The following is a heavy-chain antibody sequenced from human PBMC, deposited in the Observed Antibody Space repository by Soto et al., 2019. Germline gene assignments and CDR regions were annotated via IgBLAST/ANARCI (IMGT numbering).Heavy chain of an antibody. V-gene: IGHV3-11*05. CDR1: GFTFSDYY. CDR2: ISSRSSYT. CDR3: PRDLPRVRVVNHYAMDV. D-gene: IGHD3-10*01. Sequence: QVQLVESGGGLVKPGGSLRLSCAASGFTFSDYYMRWIRQAPGKGLEWVSYISSRSSYTNYADSVKGRFTISRDNAKNPLFLQMTSLRAEDTAVYYCPRDLPRVRVVNHYAMDVWGQGTTVTVSS. J-gene: IGHJ6*02.